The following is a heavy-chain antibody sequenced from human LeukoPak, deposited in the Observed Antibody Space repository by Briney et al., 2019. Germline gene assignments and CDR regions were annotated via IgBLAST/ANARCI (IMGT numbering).Heavy chain of an antibody. CDR1: GFSLSIFS. V-gene: IGHV3-21*01. Sequence: GGPLRLSCAASGFSLSIFSMNWVRQAPGEGLERVSYISSNSRHVTYAGSLKGRVTISRDNAENSLYLQMNSLRAEDTAVYYCVRARDGYNPLDDWGQGTLVTVSS. D-gene: IGHD5-24*01. J-gene: IGHJ4*02. CDR3: VRARDGYNPLDD. CDR2: ISSNSRHV.